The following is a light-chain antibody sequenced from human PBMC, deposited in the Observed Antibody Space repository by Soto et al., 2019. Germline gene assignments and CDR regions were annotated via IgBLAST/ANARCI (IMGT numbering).Light chain of an antibody. V-gene: IGLV2-14*01. Sequence: QSALTQPASVSGSPGQSITISCTGTSSDVGGYNYVSWYQQHPGKAPKLIIYEVSNRPSGVSNRFSGSKSGNTASLTISGLQSEDEADYFRNLYTRKSTWVFGTRTQLTVL. CDR1: SSDVGGYNY. CDR3: NLYTRKSTWV. CDR2: EVS. J-gene: IGLJ1*01.